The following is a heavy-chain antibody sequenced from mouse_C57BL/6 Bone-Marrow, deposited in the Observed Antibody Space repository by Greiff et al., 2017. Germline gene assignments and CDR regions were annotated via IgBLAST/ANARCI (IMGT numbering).Heavy chain of an antibody. CDR1: GYTFTSYW. V-gene: IGHV1-55*01. CDR2: IYPGSGST. D-gene: IGHD1-1*01. CDR3: ARRDYYGSSYGYAMDY. J-gene: IGHJ4*01. Sequence: QVQLKQPGAELVKPGASVKMSCKASGYTFTSYWITWVKQRPGQGLEWIGDIYPGSGSTNYNEKFKSKATLTVDTSSSTAYMPLSSLTSEDSAVYYCARRDYYGSSYGYAMDYWGQGTSVTVSS.